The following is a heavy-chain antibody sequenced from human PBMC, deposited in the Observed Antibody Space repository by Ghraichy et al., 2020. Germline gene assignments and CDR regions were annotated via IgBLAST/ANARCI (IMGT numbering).Heavy chain of an antibody. J-gene: IGHJ6*02. CDR1: GGTFSSYA. D-gene: IGHD6-19*01. CDR3: ARDLTGYSSGWVYYYYGMDV. Sequence: SVKVSCKASGGTFSSYAISWVRQAPGQGLEWMGRIIPILSIANYAQKFQGRVTITADKSTSTAYMELSSLRSEDTAVYYCARDLTGYSSGWVYYYYGMDVWGQGTTVTVSS. CDR2: IIPILSIA. V-gene: IGHV1-69*04.